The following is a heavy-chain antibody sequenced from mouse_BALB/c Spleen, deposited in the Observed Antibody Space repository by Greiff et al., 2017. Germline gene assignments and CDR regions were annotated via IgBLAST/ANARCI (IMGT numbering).Heavy chain of an antibody. Sequence: EVRLVESGPGLVKPSQSLSLTCSVTGYSITSGYYWNWIRQFPGNKLEWMGYISYDGSNNYNPSLKNRISITRDTSKNQFFLKLNSVTTEDTATYYCARERGYGNYFYAMDYWGQGTSVTVSS. V-gene: IGHV3-6*02. CDR2: ISYDGSN. CDR3: ARERGYGNYFYAMDY. J-gene: IGHJ4*01. D-gene: IGHD2-10*02. CDR1: GYSITSGYY.